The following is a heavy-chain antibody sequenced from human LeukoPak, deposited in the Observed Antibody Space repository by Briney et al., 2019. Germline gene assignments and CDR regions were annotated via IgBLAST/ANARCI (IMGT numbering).Heavy chain of an antibody. J-gene: IGHJ4*02. CDR1: GFTFSSYA. CDR2: ISGSGGST. Sequence: GGSLRLSCAASGFTFSSYAMSWVRQAPGKGLEWVSAISGSGGSTYYADSVKGRFTISRDNSKNTLYLQMNSLRAEDTAVYYCAREIGMKPYYYDSSGYPDYWGQGTLVTVSS. V-gene: IGHV3-23*01. CDR3: AREIGMKPYYYDSSGYPDY. D-gene: IGHD3-22*01.